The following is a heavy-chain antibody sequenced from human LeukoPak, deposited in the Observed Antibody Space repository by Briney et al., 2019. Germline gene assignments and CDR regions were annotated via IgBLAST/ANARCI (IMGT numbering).Heavy chain of an antibody. Sequence: SETLSLTCTVSGGSISSSNYYWGWTRQPPGKGLEWIGSIYDSGRTYYNPSLKSRVTISLDTSKNQFSLKLSSLTAADTAVYYCARVRVTMVVTPHAFDIWGQGTMVTVSS. CDR3: ARVRVTMVVTPHAFDI. D-gene: IGHD2-21*02. CDR1: GGSISSSNYY. CDR2: IYDSGRT. V-gene: IGHV4-39*07. J-gene: IGHJ3*02.